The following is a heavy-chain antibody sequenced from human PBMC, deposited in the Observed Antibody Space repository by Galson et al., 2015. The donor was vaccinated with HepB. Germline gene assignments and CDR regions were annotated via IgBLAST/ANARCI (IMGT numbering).Heavy chain of an antibody. CDR3: ANLVVTREYFQH. V-gene: IGHV3-23*01. CDR2: ISGSGGST. Sequence: SLRLSCAASGFTFSSYGMHWVRQAPGKGLEWVSAISGSGGSTYYADSVKGRFTISRDNSKNTLYLQMNSLRAEDTAVYYCANLVVTREYFQHWGQGTLVTVSS. J-gene: IGHJ1*01. D-gene: IGHD3-22*01. CDR1: GFTFSSYG.